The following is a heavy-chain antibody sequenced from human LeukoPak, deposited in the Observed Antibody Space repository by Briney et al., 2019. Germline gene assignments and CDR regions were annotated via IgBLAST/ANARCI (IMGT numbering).Heavy chain of an antibody. J-gene: IGHJ4*02. Sequence: KTSETLSLTCTVSGGSISSGGYSWSWIRQPPGKGLEWIGYIYHSGSTYYNPSLKSRVTISVDRSKNQFSLKRSSVTAADTAVYYCARGGGVIVPFDYWGQGTLVTVSS. D-gene: IGHD3-16*02. CDR3: ARGGGVIVPFDY. CDR1: GGSISSGGYS. V-gene: IGHV4-30-2*01. CDR2: IYHSGST.